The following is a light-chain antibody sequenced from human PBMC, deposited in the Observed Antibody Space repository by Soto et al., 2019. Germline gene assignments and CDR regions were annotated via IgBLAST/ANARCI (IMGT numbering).Light chain of an antibody. J-gene: IGKJ1*01. CDR1: QSISSW. V-gene: IGKV1-5*03. CDR3: QQYNTYSRT. CDR2: KAS. Sequence: DIQMTQSPSALCESLVQVVTVTCRASQSISSWLAWYQQKPGKAPNLLIYKASSLESGVPSRFSGSGSGTEFTLTISSLQPDDFATYYCQQYNTYSRTFGQGTKGDIK.